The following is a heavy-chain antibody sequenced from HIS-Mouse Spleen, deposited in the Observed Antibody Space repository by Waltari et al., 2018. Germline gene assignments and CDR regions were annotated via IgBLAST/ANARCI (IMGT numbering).Heavy chain of an antibody. CDR2: IYYIGGT. V-gene: IGHV4-39*07. CDR3: ARDRELYLDY. D-gene: IGHD1-26*01. CDR1: GGSISSSSYY. J-gene: IGHJ4*02. Sequence: QLQLQESGPGLVKPSETLSPTCTVSGGSISSSSYYWGWIPQPPGKGLECIGSIYYIGGTYDHPSLKSRVTISVDTSKNQFSLKLGSVTAADTAVYYCARDRELYLDYWGQGTLVTVSS.